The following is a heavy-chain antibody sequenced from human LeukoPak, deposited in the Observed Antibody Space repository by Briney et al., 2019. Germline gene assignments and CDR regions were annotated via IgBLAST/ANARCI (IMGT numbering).Heavy chain of an antibody. D-gene: IGHD3-22*01. V-gene: IGHV3-23*01. J-gene: IGHJ4*02. Sequence: GGSLRLSCAGSGFTFSNYAMTWIRQAPGKGLEWVSSVSGSGRNTFYPDSVEGRFTISRDNAKNSLYLQMNSLRAEDTAVYYCARGSTYYDSSGQVPFDYWGQGTLVTVSS. CDR1: GFTFSNYA. CDR2: VSGSGRNT. CDR3: ARGSTYYDSSGQVPFDY.